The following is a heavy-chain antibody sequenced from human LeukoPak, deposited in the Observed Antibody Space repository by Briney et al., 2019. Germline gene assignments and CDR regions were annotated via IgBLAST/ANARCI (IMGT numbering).Heavy chain of an antibody. D-gene: IGHD5-12*01. CDR3: ARWSGYAYYFDY. CDR2: INPNSGGT. CDR1: GYTFTGYY. V-gene: IGHV1-2*02. Sequence: GASVKVSCKASGYTFTGYYMHWVRHAPGQGLEWMGWINPNSGGTNYAQKFQGRVTMTRDTSIRTAYMELSRLRSDDTAVYYCARWSGYAYYFDYWGQGTLVTVSS. J-gene: IGHJ4*02.